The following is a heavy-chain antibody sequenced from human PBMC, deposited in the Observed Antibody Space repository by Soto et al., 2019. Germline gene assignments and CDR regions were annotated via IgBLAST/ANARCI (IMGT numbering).Heavy chain of an antibody. CDR3: ATSRIRRAVAREPEYYFDY. Sequence: VKVSCKASGYLITGYYMHWVRQAPGQGLEWMGWINPNSGDTNYTQKFQGWVTMTRDTSISTAYMELSRLRSDDTAVYYCATSRIRRAVAREPEYYFDYWRQGNRVSGSS. CDR2: INPNSGDT. D-gene: IGHD6-19*01. CDR1: GYLITGYY. J-gene: IGHJ4*02. V-gene: IGHV1-2*04.